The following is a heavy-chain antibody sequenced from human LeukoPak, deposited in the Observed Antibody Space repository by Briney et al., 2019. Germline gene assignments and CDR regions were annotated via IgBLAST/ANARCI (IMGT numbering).Heavy chain of an antibody. D-gene: IGHD6-13*01. CDR1: GFTFSNYA. V-gene: IGHV3-30*04. J-gene: IGHJ4*02. CDR3: AKDIATHRRQQLAIDY. CDR2: ISSDGSNK. Sequence: GGSLRLSCAASGFTFSNYAMHWVRQAPGKGLEWVAVISSDGSNKYYADSVKGRFTISRDNSKNTLYLQMNSLRAEDTALYYCAKDIATHRRQQLAIDYWGQGTLVTVSS.